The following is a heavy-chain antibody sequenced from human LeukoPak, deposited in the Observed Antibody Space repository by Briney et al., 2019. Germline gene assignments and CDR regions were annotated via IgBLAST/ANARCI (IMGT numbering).Heavy chain of an antibody. J-gene: IGHJ4*02. V-gene: IGHV4-59*01. D-gene: IGHD5-18*01. CDR2: IYYSGST. CDR1: GGSISSYY. CDR3: ARYNSYGYPYYFDY. Sequence: PSETLSLTCTVSGGSISSYYWSWIRQPPGKGLEWIGYIYYSGSTNYNPSLKSRVTISVDTSKNQFSLKLSSVTAAGTAVYYCARYNSYGYPYYFDYWGQGTLVTVSS.